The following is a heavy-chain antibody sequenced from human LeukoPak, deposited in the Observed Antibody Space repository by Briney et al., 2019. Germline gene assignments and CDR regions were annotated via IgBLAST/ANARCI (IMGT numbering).Heavy chain of an antibody. D-gene: IGHD1-26*01. V-gene: IGHV3-7*04. J-gene: IGHJ3*02. CDR1: GFTFEIYW. CDR2: IRKDGSEK. CDR3: ARHWEGVESDAFDI. Sequence: RSGGSLRLSCAASGFTFEIYWMSWVRQAPGKGLEWLANIRKDGSEKNYVDSVKGRFTISRDNAKNSLYLQMNSLRADDTALYYCARHWEGVESDAFDIWGQGTMVTVSS.